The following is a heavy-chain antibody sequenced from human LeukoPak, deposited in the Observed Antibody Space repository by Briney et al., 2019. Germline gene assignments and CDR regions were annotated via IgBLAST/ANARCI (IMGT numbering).Heavy chain of an antibody. V-gene: IGHV4-34*01. CDR3: ARGRTAYYYDSGYYGMDV. D-gene: IGHD3-22*01. Sequence: SETLSLTCAVYGGSFSGYYCSWIRQPPGKGLEWIGEINHSGSTNYNPSLKSRVTISVDTSKNQFSLKLSSVTAADTAVYYCARGRTAYYYDSGYYGMDVWGQGTTVTVSS. CDR2: INHSGST. J-gene: IGHJ6*02. CDR1: GGSFSGYY.